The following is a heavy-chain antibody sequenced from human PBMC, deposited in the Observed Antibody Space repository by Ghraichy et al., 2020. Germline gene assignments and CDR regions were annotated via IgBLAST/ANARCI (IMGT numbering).Heavy chain of an antibody. CDR2: ISVSGRT. J-gene: IGHJ4*02. V-gene: IGHV3-23*01. Sequence: GGSLRLSCVASGFTFSSFAMSWVRQAPGKGLEWVSAISVSGRTYYADSVKGRFTISRDTSKNTLYLQMNSLRAGDTAVYYGAKDQRYNSGWGQGTLVTVSS. CDR1: GFTFSSFA. D-gene: IGHD6-19*01. CDR3: AKDQRYNSG.